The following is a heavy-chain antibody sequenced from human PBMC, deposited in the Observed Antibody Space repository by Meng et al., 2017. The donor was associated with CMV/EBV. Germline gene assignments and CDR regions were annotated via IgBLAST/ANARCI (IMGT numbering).Heavy chain of an antibody. CDR1: GYTFTSYG. Sequence: ASVKVSCKASGYTFTSYGISWVRQAPGQGLEWMGWISAYNGNTNYAQKFQGRVTITTDESTSTAYMELSSLRSEDTAVYYCALGYCSSTSCYSYYYYGMDVWGQGTTVTVSS. CDR2: ISAYNGNT. J-gene: IGHJ6*02. V-gene: IGHV1-18*01. D-gene: IGHD2-2*01. CDR3: ALGYCSSTSCYSYYYYGMDV.